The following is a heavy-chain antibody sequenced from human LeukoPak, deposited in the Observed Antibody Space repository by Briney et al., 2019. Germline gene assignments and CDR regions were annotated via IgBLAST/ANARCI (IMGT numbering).Heavy chain of an antibody. CDR1: GGSISSYY. V-gene: IGHV4-59*08. J-gene: IGHJ4*02. D-gene: IGHD1-26*01. CDR3: ARALYSGRYYY. CDR2: IYYSGST. Sequence: SETLSLTCTVSGGSISSYYWSWIRQPPGKGLEWIGYIYYSGSTNYNPSLKSRVTISVDTSKNQFSLKLSSVTAADTAVYYCARALYSGRYYYWGQGTLVTVSS.